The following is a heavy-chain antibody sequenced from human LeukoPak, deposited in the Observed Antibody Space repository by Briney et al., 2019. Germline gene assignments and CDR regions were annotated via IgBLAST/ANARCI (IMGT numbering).Heavy chain of an antibody. V-gene: IGHV6-1*01. CDR1: GDSVSRNSAA. J-gene: IGHJ6*02. CDR3: ARGAASYYGMDV. D-gene: IGHD6-25*01. CDR2: TYYRSKWYN. Sequence: SQTLSLTRAISGDSVSRNSAAWYWIRQSPSRGLEWLGRTYYRSKWYNDYAVSVKSRITINPDTSKNQFSLQLNSVTPEDTAVYYCARGAASYYGMDVWGQGTTVTVFS.